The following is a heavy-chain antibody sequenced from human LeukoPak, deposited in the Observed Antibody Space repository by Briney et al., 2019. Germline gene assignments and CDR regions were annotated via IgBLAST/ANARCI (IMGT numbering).Heavy chain of an antibody. J-gene: IGHJ6*02. V-gene: IGHV1-2*04. D-gene: IGHD3-22*01. CDR1: GYTFTGYY. CDR3: ARADYYDSSGPRYYYYGMDV. Sequence: ASVKVSCKASGYTFTGYYMHWVRQAPGQGLEWMGWINPNSGGTNYAQKFQGWVTMTRDTSISTAYMGLSRLRSDDTAVYYCARADYYDSSGPRYYYYGMDVWGQGTTVTVSS. CDR2: INPNSGGT.